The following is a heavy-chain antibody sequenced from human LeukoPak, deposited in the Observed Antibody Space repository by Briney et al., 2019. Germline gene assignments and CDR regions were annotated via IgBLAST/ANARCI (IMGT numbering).Heavy chain of an antibody. J-gene: IGHJ5*02. CDR1: GGTFSSYA. D-gene: IGHD1/OR15-1a*01. CDR2: IIPIFGTA. Sequence: SVKVSCKASGGTFSSYAISWVRQAPGQGLEWMGGIIPIFGTANYAQKFQGRVTITTDESTSTAYMELSSLRSEDTAVYYCASLYNWNSGSDPWGQGTLVTVSS. V-gene: IGHV1-69*05. CDR3: ASLYNWNSGSDP.